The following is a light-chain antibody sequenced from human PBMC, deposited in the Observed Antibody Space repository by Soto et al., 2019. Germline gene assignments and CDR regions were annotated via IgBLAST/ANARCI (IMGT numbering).Light chain of an antibody. Sequence: QSALTQPPSVSGSPGQSVTISCTGTGSDVGSYNRVSWYQQPPGTAPKLIIYEVTTRPSGVPGRFSGSKSGNTASLTISGLQAEDEADYYCTSWASSNTGVFGGGTKVTVL. CDR1: GSDVGSYNR. V-gene: IGLV2-18*02. CDR3: TSWASSNTGV. CDR2: EVT. J-gene: IGLJ3*02.